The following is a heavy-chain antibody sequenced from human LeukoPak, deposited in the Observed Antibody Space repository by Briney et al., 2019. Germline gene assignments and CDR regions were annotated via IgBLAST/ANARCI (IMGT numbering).Heavy chain of an antibody. J-gene: IGHJ4*02. CDR2: INYSGST. Sequence: PSETLSLTCSVSGGSISSYYWSWLRQAPGKGLEWIGYINYSGSTNYNPSLKSRVTISVDTSKNQFSLNLSSVTAADTATYYCARRGDDFRSGYYPVWGQGTPVTVSS. CDR3: ARRGDDFRSGYYPV. V-gene: IGHV4-59*13. D-gene: IGHD3-3*01. CDR1: GGSISSYY.